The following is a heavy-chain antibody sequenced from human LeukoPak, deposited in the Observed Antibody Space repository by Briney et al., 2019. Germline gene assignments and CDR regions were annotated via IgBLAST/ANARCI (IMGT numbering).Heavy chain of an antibody. D-gene: IGHD4-17*01. V-gene: IGHV2-5*02. CDR2: IYWDDDK. CDR3: AHYDYGDSPTVDYFDY. Sequence: SGPTLVNPTQTLTLTYTFSGFSLSTSGVGVAWIRQPPGKALEWLALIYWDDDKRYSPSLKSRITITKDTSKNQVVLTMTNMDPVDTATYYCAHYDYGDSPTVDYFDYWGQGTLVTVSS. J-gene: IGHJ4*02. CDR1: GFSLSTSGVG.